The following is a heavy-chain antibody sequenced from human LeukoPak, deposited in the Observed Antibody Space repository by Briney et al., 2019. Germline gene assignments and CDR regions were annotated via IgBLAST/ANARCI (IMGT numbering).Heavy chain of an antibody. CDR1: GGSFSSYY. J-gene: IGHJ5*02. CDR3: AGGNGVAADP. V-gene: IGHV4-34*01. D-gene: IGHD3-3*01. Sequence: SETRSLTCAVYGGSFSSYYMSWIRQPPGKGLEWVGEITHSGSTNYNPSFKNRVTTSSDTSTNQSSLKLSSMTAADTAVYYCAGGNGVAADPRGQGTLVTASP. CDR2: ITHSGST.